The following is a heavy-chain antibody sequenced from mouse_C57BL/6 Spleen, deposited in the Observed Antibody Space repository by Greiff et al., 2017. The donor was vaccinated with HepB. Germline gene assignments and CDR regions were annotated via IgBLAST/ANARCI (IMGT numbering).Heavy chain of an antibody. CDR3: ASPYYGSSFTY. Sequence: VQLQQSGPELVKPGASVKISCKASGYAFSSSWMNWVKQRPGKGLEWIGRIYPGDGDTNYNGKFKGKATLTADKSSSTAYMQLSSLTSEDSAVYFCASPYYGSSFTYWGQGTTLTVSS. V-gene: IGHV1-82*01. J-gene: IGHJ2*01. CDR1: GYAFSSSW. CDR2: IYPGDGDT. D-gene: IGHD1-1*01.